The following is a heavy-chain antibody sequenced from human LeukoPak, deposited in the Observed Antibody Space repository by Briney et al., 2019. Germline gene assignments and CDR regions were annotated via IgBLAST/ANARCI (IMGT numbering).Heavy chain of an antibody. V-gene: IGHV3-9*01. CDR3: AKPEDYGDYAH. Sequence: GGSLRLSCAASGFTFSSYAMHWVRQAPGKGLEWVSGISWNSGSIGYADSVKGRFTISRDNAKNSLYLQMNSLRAEDTALYYCAKPEDYGDYAHWGQGTLVTVSS. D-gene: IGHD4-17*01. CDR2: ISWNSGSI. CDR1: GFTFSSYA. J-gene: IGHJ4*02.